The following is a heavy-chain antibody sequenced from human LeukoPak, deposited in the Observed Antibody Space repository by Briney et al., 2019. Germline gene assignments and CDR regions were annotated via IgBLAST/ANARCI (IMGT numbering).Heavy chain of an antibody. CDR3: AKDAIYGDGYWEFDY. D-gene: IGHD5-24*01. V-gene: IGHV3-21*04. J-gene: IGHJ4*02. CDR1: GFTFSSYS. Sequence: GGSLRLSCAPSGFTFSSYSMNWVRRAPGKGLEWVSSISSSSSYIYYADSVKGRFTISRDYAKNLLYLQMNSLRVEDTAVYYCAKDAIYGDGYWEFDYWGQGNLVTVSS. CDR2: ISSSSSYI.